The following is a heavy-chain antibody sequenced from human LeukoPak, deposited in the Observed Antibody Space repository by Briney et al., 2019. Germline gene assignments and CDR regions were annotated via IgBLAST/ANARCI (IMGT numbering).Heavy chain of an antibody. CDR1: GGSFSGYY. V-gene: IGHV4-34*01. Sequence: PSETLSLTCAVYGGSFSGYYWSWIRQPPGKGLEWIGEINHSGSTNYNPSLKSRVTISVDTSKNQFSLKLSSVTAADTAVYYCARPKGGSSSWYRRGAFDIWGQGTMVTVSS. J-gene: IGHJ3*02. CDR2: INHSGST. CDR3: ARPKGGSSSWYRRGAFDI. D-gene: IGHD6-13*01.